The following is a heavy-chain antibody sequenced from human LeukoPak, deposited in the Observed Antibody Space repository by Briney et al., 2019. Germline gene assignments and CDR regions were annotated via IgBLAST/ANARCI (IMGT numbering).Heavy chain of an antibody. J-gene: IGHJ3*02. Sequence: GGSLRLSCAASGFTFSSYSMNWVRQAPGKGLEWVSSISSSSSYIYYADSVKGRFTISRDNAKNSLYLQMSSLRAEDTAVYYCARERRYCSSTSCYVRAFDIWGQGTMVTVSS. CDR1: GFTFSSYS. D-gene: IGHD2-2*01. CDR3: ARERRYCSSTSCYVRAFDI. V-gene: IGHV3-21*01. CDR2: ISSSSSYI.